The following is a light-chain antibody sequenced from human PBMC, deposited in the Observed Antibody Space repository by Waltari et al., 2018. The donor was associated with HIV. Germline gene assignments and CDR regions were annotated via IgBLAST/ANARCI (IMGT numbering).Light chain of an antibody. V-gene: IGLV3-19*01. CDR3: ACWDRSGDYIL. CDR2: GKN. J-gene: IGLJ2*01. Sequence: SSELTQDPAVSVALGQTVKIACLGDSLRKYYASWYRLRPGQAPQLLVYGKNRQPSGIPDRFSACSAVKRAFLTITGARAEDEADYYCACWDRSGDYILFGGGTSLTGL. CDR1: SLRKYY.